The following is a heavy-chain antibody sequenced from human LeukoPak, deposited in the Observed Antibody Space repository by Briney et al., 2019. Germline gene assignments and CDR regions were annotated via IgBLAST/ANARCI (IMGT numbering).Heavy chain of an antibody. Sequence: GGSLRLSCAASGFTFSINGMHWVRQAPGKGLEWVAVISFDGSSKYYADSVKGRFTISRDNSKNTLYLQVNSLRAEDTAVYYCARGAAYGDYGSIDYWGQGTLVIVSS. CDR1: GFTFSING. CDR2: ISFDGSSK. D-gene: IGHD4-17*01. J-gene: IGHJ4*02. V-gene: IGHV3-30*03. CDR3: ARGAAYGDYGSIDY.